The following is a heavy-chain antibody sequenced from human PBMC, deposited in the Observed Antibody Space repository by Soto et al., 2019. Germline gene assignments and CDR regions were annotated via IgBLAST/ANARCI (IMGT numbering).Heavy chain of an antibody. J-gene: IGHJ4*02. Sequence: SGPTLVNPTQTLTLTCTFSGFSLSTSGVGVGWIRQPPGKALEWLALIYWNDDKRYSPSLKSRLTITKDTSKNQVVLTMTNMDPVATATYSCAHVPDLSQTFDYWGQGTLVTLSS. D-gene: IGHD2-21*02. V-gene: IGHV2-5*01. CDR3: AHVPDLSQTFDY. CDR2: IYWNDDK. CDR1: GFSLSTSGVG.